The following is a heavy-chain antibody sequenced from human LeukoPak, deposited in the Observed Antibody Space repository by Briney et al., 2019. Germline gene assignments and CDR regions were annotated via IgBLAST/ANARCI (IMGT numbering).Heavy chain of an antibody. J-gene: IGHJ4*02. CDR3: ASGGYSSSRRVLGF. Sequence: GGSLRLSCAASGFTVSSNYMSWVRQAPGKGLEWVSVIYSGGSTYYAGSVKGRFTISTDYSKNTLYLQMNSLRAEDTAVYYCASGGYSSSRRVLGFWGQGTLVTVSS. D-gene: IGHD6-6*01. CDR1: GFTVSSNY. CDR2: IYSGGST. V-gene: IGHV3-66*02.